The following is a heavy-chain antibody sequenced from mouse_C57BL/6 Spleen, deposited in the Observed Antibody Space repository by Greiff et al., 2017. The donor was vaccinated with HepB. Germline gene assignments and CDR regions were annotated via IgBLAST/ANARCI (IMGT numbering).Heavy chain of an antibody. V-gene: IGHV5-17*01. D-gene: IGHD2-4*01. CDR3: ARDDYDYAMDY. J-gene: IGHJ4*01. CDR2: ISSGSSTI. CDR1: GFTFSDYG. Sequence: EVQLVESGGGLVKPGGSLKLSCAASGFTFSDYGMHWVRQAPEKGLEWVAYISSGSSTIYYADTVKGRFTISRDNAKNTLFLQMTRLRSEDTAMYYCARDDYDYAMDYWGQGTSVTVSS.